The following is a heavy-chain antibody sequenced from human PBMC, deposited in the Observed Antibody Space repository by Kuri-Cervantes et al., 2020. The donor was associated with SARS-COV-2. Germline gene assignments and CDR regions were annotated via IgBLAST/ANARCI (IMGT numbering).Heavy chain of an antibody. CDR3: AGSSGWYTYYYYGMGV. V-gene: IGHV4-59*01. CDR1: GGSISSYY. CDR2: IYYSGST. D-gene: IGHD6-19*01. J-gene: IGHJ6*02. Sequence: ESLKISCTVSGGSISSYYWSWIRQPPGKGLEWIGYIYYSGSTNYNPSLKSRVTISVDTSKNQFSLKLSSVTAADTAVYYCAGSSGWYTYYYYGMGVWGQGTTVTVSS.